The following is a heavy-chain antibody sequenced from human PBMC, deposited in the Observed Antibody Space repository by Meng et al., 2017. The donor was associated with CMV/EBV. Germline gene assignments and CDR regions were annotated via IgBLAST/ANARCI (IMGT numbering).Heavy chain of an antibody. V-gene: IGHV4-39*07. Sequence: SETLSLTCTVSGGSVSSGSYYWSWIRQPPGKGLEWIGEINHSGSTNYNPSLKSRVTISVDTSKNQFSLKLSSVTAADTAVYYCARGKTFYYYYGMDVWGQGTTVTVSS. CDR1: GGSVSSGSYY. CDR3: ARGKTFYYYYGMDV. CDR2: INHSGST. J-gene: IGHJ6*02.